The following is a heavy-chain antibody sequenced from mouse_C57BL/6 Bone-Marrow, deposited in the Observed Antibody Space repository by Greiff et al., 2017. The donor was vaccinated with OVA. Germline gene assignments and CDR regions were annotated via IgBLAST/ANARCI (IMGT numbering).Heavy chain of an antibody. CDR1: GYSFTGYY. Sequence: VQLQQSGPELVKPGASVKISCKASGYSFTGYYMNWVKQSPEKSLEWIGEINPSTGGTTYSQKFKAKATLTVDKSSSTAYMQLKSLTSEDSAVYYCARRIYYGSSPAWFAYWGQGTLVTVSA. CDR3: ARRIYYGSSPAWFAY. J-gene: IGHJ3*01. V-gene: IGHV1-42*01. D-gene: IGHD1-1*01. CDR2: INPSTGGT.